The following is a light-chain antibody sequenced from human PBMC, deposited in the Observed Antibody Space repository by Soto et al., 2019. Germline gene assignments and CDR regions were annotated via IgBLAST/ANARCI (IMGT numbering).Light chain of an antibody. V-gene: IGKV1-9*01. CDR2: AAS. Sequence: DIQLTQSPSLLSASVGDRVTITCRASQGISSYLAWYQQKPGKAPKLLIYAASTLQSGVPSRFSGSGSGTEFTLTISSLQPEDFATYYCQQLNSYPPNTFGQGTKLEIK. CDR1: QGISSY. CDR3: QQLNSYPPNT. J-gene: IGKJ2*01.